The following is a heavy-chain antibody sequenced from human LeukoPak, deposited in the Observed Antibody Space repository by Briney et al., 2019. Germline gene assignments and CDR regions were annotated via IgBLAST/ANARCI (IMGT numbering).Heavy chain of an antibody. Sequence: GASVKVSCKASGYVFTGYFMHWVRQAPGQGLEWMGWIDPNSGGTDYAQQFQGRVTMTRDTSISTAYMELSRLRSDDTAVYYCARGLEYSGSHSPFDYWGQGTLVTVSS. CDR3: ARGLEYSGSHSPFDY. CDR1: GYVFTGYF. D-gene: IGHD1-26*01. CDR2: IDPNSGGT. V-gene: IGHV1-2*02. J-gene: IGHJ4*02.